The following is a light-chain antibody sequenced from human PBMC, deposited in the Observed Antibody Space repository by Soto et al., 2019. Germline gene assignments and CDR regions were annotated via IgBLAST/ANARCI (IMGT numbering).Light chain of an antibody. CDR1: QTVSNY. Sequence: VVLTQSPATLSLSPGERATLSCRASQTVSNYLGWYQQRPGQAPRLLIYDTSKRATGTPARFSGSGSGTDFTLTISSLEPEDFALYYCQQRSGWLTFGGGTKVEIK. J-gene: IGKJ4*01. V-gene: IGKV3-11*01. CDR2: DTS. CDR3: QQRSGWLT.